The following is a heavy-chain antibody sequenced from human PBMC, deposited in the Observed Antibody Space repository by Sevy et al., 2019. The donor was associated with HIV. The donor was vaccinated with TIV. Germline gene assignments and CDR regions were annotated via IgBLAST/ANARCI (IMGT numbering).Heavy chain of an antibody. CDR3: ASGESRRSPAEYFQH. CDR2: IGGSSTYI. CDR1: GFTFSSDS. Sequence: EGSLRLSCAASGFTFSSDSMNWVHQAPGKELEWVSSIGGSSTYIYYADSVKGRFTISRDNAKNSLYLHMNSLQAEDTAVYYCASGESRRSPAEYFQHWGQGTLVTVSS. J-gene: IGHJ1*01. V-gene: IGHV3-21*01. D-gene: IGHD3-10*01.